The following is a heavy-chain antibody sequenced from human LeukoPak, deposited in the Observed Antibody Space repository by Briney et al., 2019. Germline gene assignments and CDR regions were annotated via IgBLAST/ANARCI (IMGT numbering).Heavy chain of an antibody. CDR1: GYTFTSYG. J-gene: IGHJ6*02. D-gene: IGHD3-10*01. CDR2: ISAYNGNT. Sequence: ASVKVSCKASGYTFTSYGISWVRPAPGQGLEWMGWISAYNGNTNYAQKFQGRVTMTEDTPTDTAYMELSSLRSEDTAVYYCATARTWFGAAGGMDVWGQGTTVTVSS. V-gene: IGHV1-18*01. CDR3: ATARTWFGAAGGMDV.